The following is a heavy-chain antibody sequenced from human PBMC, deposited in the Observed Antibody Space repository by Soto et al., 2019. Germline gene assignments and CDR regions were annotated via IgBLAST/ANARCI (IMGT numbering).Heavy chain of an antibody. CDR3: AKVPLTCPVVGGCFDY. D-gene: IGHD2-15*01. CDR2: ISGSGGST. Sequence: EVQLLESGGGLVQPGGSLRLSCAASGFTFSSYAMSWVRQAPGKGLEWVSAISGSGGSTYYADSVKGRFTISRDNSKKTLERQMNSLRVEDTAVYYAAKVPLTCPVVGGCFDYWGQGTLVTVSS. J-gene: IGHJ4*02. V-gene: IGHV3-23*01. CDR1: GFTFSSYA.